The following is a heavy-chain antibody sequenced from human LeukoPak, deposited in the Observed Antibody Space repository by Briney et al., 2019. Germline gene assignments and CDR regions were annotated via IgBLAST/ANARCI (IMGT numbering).Heavy chain of an antibody. Sequence: SETLSLTCTVSGDSISSYYWNWIRQPPGKGLEWTGYIYYSGSTNYNPSLKSRVTISVDTSKNQFSLKLSSVTAADTAVYYCARLITGYDFWSGYSDYYYYGMDVWGQGTTVTVSS. CDR3: ARLITGYDFWSGYSDYYYYGMDV. J-gene: IGHJ6*02. CDR2: IYYSGST. D-gene: IGHD3-3*01. V-gene: IGHV4-59*08. CDR1: GDSISSYY.